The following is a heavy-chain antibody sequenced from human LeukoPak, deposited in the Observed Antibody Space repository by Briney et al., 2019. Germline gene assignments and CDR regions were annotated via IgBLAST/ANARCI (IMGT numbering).Heavy chain of an antibody. CDR2: IIPIFGTA. CDR3: ASPARPWNYAWYYYYYYMDV. V-gene: IGHV1-69*05. D-gene: IGHD1-7*01. J-gene: IGHJ6*03. CDR1: GGTFSSYA. Sequence: GASVKVSCKASGGTFSSYAISWVRLAPGQGLEWMGGIIPIFGTANYAQKFQGRVTITTDESTSTAYMELSSLRSEDTAVYYCASPARPWNYAWYYYYYYMDVWGKGTTVTVSS.